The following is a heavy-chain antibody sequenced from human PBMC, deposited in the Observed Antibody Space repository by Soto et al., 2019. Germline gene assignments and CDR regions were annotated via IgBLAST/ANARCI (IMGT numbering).Heavy chain of an antibody. CDR1: GGSVSSVKYF. CDR2: IYNNGNT. Sequence: SETLSLTCNVSGGSVSSVKYFWSWIRQPPGKGLEWIAYIYNNGNTNYNPSLKSRATISVDTSKKQCSLKLKSVTAADTALYFCARQRTSVVTQAYFDVWGPGSLVTVSS. CDR3: ARQRTSVVTQAYFDV. V-gene: IGHV4-61*01. J-gene: IGHJ4*02. D-gene: IGHD2-21*02.